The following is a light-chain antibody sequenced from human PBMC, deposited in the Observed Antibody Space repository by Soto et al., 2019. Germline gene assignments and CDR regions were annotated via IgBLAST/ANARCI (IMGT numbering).Light chain of an antibody. V-gene: IGKV1-5*01. J-gene: IGKJ1*01. CDR3: QHET. CDR1: RSISRW. CDR2: DAS. Sequence: DIQMTQSPSTLSASVGDRVTITCRASRSISRWLAWYQQKPGKAPKLLIYDASTFASGVSSRFSGSGSGTEFTLTITSLQPGDFATYYCQHETFGPGTKVEIK.